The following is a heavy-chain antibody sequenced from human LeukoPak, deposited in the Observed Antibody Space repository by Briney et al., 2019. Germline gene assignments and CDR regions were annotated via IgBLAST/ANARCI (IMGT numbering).Heavy chain of an antibody. CDR2: IIPIFGTA. Sequence: GSSVKVSCKASGGTFSSYAISWVRQAPGQGLEWMGGIIPIFGTANYAQKFQGRVTITADESASTAYMELSSLRSEDTAVYYCARDRYYYDSLLPDGMDVWGQGTTVTVSS. J-gene: IGHJ6*02. CDR1: GGTFSSYA. D-gene: IGHD3-22*01. CDR3: ARDRYYYDSLLPDGMDV. V-gene: IGHV1-69*01.